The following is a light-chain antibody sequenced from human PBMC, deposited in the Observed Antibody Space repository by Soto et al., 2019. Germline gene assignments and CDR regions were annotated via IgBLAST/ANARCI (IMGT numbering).Light chain of an antibody. CDR3: QQYYSNPPP. Sequence: DIVMTQSPDSLAVSLGERATINCKSSQSILYNSNNKTYLAWYQQKPGQPPKLLIFWASTRESGVPDRFSGSASGTDFTLTISSLQAEDVAVYYCQQYYSNPPPFGGGTKVEIK. CDR1: QSILYNSNNKTY. V-gene: IGKV4-1*01. J-gene: IGKJ4*01. CDR2: WAS.